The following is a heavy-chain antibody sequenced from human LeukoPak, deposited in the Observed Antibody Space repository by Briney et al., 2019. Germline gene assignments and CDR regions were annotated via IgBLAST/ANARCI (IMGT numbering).Heavy chain of an antibody. CDR2: INHSGST. V-gene: IGHV4-34*01. J-gene: IGHJ4*02. CDR3: ARHRPVAGDLFDY. D-gene: IGHD6-19*01. Sequence: SETLSLTCAVYGGSFSGYYWSWIRQPPGKGLEWIGEINHSGSTNYNPSLKSRVTISVDTSKNQFSLKLSSVTAADTAVYYCARHRPVAGDLFDYWGQGTLVTVSS. CDR1: GGSFSGYY.